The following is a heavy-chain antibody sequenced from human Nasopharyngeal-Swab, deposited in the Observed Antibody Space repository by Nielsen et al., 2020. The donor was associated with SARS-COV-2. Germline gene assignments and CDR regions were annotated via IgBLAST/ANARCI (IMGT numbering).Heavy chain of an antibody. CDR1: GFTFSSYS. D-gene: IGHD6-19*01. V-gene: IGHV3-21*01. Sequence: GESLKISCAASGFTFSSYSMNWVRQAPGKGLEWVSSISSSSSYIYYADSVKGRFTISRDNAKSSLYLQMNSLRAEDTAVYYCARGSVAGGLWGQGTLVTVSS. J-gene: IGHJ4*02. CDR3: ARGSVAGGL. CDR2: ISSSSSYI.